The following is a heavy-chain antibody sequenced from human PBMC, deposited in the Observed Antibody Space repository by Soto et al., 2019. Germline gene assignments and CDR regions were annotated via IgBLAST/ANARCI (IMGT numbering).Heavy chain of an antibody. Sequence: SETMSLTCTVSGGSISSGDYYGSWIRQPPGKGLEWIGYIYYSGSTYYNPSLKSRVTISVDTSKNQFSLKLSSVTAADTAVYYCARHHPKYYYGMDVWGEGTTVTVSS. V-gene: IGHV4-30-4*01. CDR1: GGSISSGDYY. CDR3: ARHHPKYYYGMDV. CDR2: IYYSGST. J-gene: IGHJ6*04.